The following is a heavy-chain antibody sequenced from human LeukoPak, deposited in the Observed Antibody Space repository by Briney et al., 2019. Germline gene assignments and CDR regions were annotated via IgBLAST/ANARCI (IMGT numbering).Heavy chain of an antibody. CDR2: IYYSGST. CDR1: GDSISSYY. Sequence: PSETLSLTCIISGDSISSYYWGWIRQPPGKGLEWIGSIYYSGSTYYNPSLKSRVTISVDTSKNQFSLKLSSVTAADTAVYYCARHPEGYYLFPGDYGGQGTLVTVSS. D-gene: IGHD3-22*01. CDR3: ARHPEGYYLFPGDY. V-gene: IGHV4-39*01. J-gene: IGHJ4*02.